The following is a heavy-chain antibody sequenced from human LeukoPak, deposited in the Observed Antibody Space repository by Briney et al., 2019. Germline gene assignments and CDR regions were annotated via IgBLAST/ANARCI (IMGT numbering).Heavy chain of an antibody. CDR3: ARYADFWSGYFDY. Sequence: SETLSLTCAVYGGSFSGYYWSWIRQPPGKGLEWIGEINHSGSTNYNPSLKSRVTISVDTSKNQFSLKLSSVTAADTAVYYCARYADFWSGYFDYWGQGTLVTVSS. CDR2: INHSGST. D-gene: IGHD3-3*01. V-gene: IGHV4-34*01. J-gene: IGHJ4*02. CDR1: GGSFSGYY.